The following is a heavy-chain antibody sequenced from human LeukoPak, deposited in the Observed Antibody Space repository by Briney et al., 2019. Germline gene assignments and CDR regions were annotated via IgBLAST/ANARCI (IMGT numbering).Heavy chain of an antibody. CDR3: ARDSLLRYFDWELYYGMDV. J-gene: IGHJ6*04. CDR1: GYTFTSYG. CDR2: ISAYNGNT. D-gene: IGHD3-9*01. V-gene: IGHV1-18*04. Sequence: GASVKVSCKASGYTFTSYGISWVRQAPGQGLEWMGWISAYNGNTNYAQKLQGRVTMTTDTSTSTAYMELRSLRSDDTAVYYCARDSLLRYFDWELYYGMDVWGKGTTVTVSS.